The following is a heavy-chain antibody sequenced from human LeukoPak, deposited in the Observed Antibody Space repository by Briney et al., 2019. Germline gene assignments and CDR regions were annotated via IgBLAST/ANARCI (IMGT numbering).Heavy chain of an antibody. CDR1: GFTFSSYA. J-gene: IGHJ4*02. Sequence: GGSLRLSCAASGFTFSSYAMSWVRQAPGKGLEWVSAISGSGGSTYYADSVKGRFTISRDNSKNMLYLQMNSLRAEDTAVYYCAKDYDFWSGYYAYWGQGTLVTVSS. D-gene: IGHD3-3*01. CDR2: ISGSGGST. CDR3: AKDYDFWSGYYAY. V-gene: IGHV3-23*01.